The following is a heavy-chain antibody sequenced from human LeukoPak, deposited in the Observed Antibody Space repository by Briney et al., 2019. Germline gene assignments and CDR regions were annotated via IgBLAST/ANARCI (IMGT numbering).Heavy chain of an antibody. CDR2: ISSIGSTI. CDR3: AREAYYYDSSGYPTENYFDY. V-gene: IGHV3-11*04. Sequence: GGPLRLSCAASGFTFSDYYMSWIRQAPGKGLEWVSYISSIGSTIYYADSVKGRFAISRDNAKNSLYLQMNSLRAEDTAVYYCAREAYYYDSSGYPTENYFDYWGQGTLVTVSS. D-gene: IGHD3-22*01. J-gene: IGHJ4*02. CDR1: GFTFSDYY.